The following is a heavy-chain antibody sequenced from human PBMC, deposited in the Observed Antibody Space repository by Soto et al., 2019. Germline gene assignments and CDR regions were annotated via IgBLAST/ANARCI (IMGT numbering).Heavy chain of an antibody. CDR3: AIDLSAAGRPGMDV. V-gene: IGHV1-69*01. D-gene: IGHD6-13*01. J-gene: IGHJ6*02. Sequence: QVQLVQSGAEVKKPGSSVKVSCKASGGSFSSYAISWVRQAPGQGLEWMGGIIPIVGTGNYAQNFQGRVTITADESTSTAYMELSSLRSEDTAMYYCAIDLSAAGRPGMDVWGQGTTVTVSS. CDR1: GGSFSSYA. CDR2: IIPIVGTG.